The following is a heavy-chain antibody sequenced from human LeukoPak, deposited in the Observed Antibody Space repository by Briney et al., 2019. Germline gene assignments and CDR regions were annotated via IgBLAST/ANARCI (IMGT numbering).Heavy chain of an antibody. CDR3: ARDSGWELKQYYFDH. V-gene: IGHV1-18*01. D-gene: IGHD1-26*01. CDR1: GYTFTSYH. Sequence: ASVKVSCKASGYTFTSYHINWVRQAPGQGLEWMGRISVYNGYTEFAQKFQGRVTMTTDTSTRTTYMELRGLRSDDTAVYYCARDSGWELKQYYFDHWGQGTLVTVSS. CDR2: ISVYNGYT. J-gene: IGHJ4*02.